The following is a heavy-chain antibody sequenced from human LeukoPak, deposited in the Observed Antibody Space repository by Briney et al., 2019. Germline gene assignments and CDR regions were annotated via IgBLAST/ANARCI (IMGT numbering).Heavy chain of an antibody. V-gene: IGHV4-61*01. CDR3: AKPPDPAAFDY. J-gene: IGHJ4*02. Sequence: SETLSLTCTVSGGSVSSGSYYWSWIRQPPGKGLEWIGYIYYSGSTNYNPSLKSRVTISVDTSKNQFSLKLSSVTAADTAVYYCAKPPDPAAFDYWGQGTLVTVSS. CDR2: IYYSGST. CDR1: GGSVSSGSYY.